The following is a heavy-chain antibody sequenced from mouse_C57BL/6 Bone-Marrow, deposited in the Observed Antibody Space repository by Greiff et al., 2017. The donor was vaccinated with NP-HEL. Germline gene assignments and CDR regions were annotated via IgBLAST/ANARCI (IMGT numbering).Heavy chain of an antibody. J-gene: IGHJ3*01. V-gene: IGHV14-4*01. Sequence: VQLQQSGAELVRPGASVKLSCTASGFNIKDDYMHWVKQRPEQGLEWIGWIDPENGDTEYASKFQGKATITADTSSNTAYLQLSSLTSEDTAVYYCTTRFFYYGYDGFAYWGQGTLVTVSA. D-gene: IGHD2-2*01. CDR3: TTRFFYYGYDGFAY. CDR1: GFNIKDDY. CDR2: IDPENGDT.